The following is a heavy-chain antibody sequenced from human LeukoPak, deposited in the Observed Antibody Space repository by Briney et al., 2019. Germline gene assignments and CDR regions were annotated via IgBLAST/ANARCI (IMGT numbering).Heavy chain of an antibody. J-gene: IGHJ4*02. D-gene: IGHD1-1*01. CDR1: GFTFSSYA. Sequence: PGGSLRLSCAASGFTFSSYAMSWVRQAPGKGLEWVSSISSRSSYIYYADSVKGRFTISRDNSKNTLYLQMSSLRAGDTAVYYCAKGSRPYNWNDSPDYWGQGTLVTVSS. CDR2: ISSRSSYI. CDR3: AKGSRPYNWNDSPDY. V-gene: IGHV3-23*01.